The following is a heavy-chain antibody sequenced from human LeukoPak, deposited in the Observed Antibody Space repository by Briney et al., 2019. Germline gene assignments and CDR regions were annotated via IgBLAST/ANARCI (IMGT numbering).Heavy chain of an antibody. CDR2: INPSGGST. J-gene: IGHJ4*02. D-gene: IGHD6-19*01. Sequence: GASVKVSSKASGYTFTSYYMHWVRQAPGQGLEWMGIINPSGGSTSYAQKFQGRVTMTRDTSTSTVYMELSSLRSEDTAVYYCASSVAGLLVDYWGQGTLVTVSS. V-gene: IGHV1-46*01. CDR3: ASSVAGLLVDY. CDR1: GYTFTSYY.